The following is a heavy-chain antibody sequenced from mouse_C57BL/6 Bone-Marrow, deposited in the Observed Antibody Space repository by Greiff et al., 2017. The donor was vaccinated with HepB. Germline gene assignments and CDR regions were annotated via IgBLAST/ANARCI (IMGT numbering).Heavy chain of an antibody. J-gene: IGHJ4*01. CDR2: IDPETGGT. V-gene: IGHV1-15*01. CDR1: GYTFTDYE. Sequence: VQLQQSGAELVRPGASVTLSCKASGYTFTDYEMHWVKQTPVHGLEWIGAIDPETGGTAYNQKFKGKAILTAYKSSSTTYMELRSLTSEDSAGYYCTGPYGSSYDSYSMDYWGQGTSVTVSS. CDR3: TGPYGSSYDSYSMDY. D-gene: IGHD1-1*01.